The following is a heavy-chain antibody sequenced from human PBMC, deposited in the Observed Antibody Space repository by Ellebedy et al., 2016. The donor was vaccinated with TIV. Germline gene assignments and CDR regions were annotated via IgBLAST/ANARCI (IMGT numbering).Heavy chain of an antibody. J-gene: IGHJ5*01. CDR1: GFTFNDYY. D-gene: IGHD2-21*01. CDR3: ARFARIADS. V-gene: IGHV3-11*03. Sequence: GGSLRLXXAASGFTFNDYYMSWIRQAPGKGPEFVSYISGTTFDTNYADTVKGRFTISRDNAKNSLYLQMNSLRVEDTAIYYCARFARIADSWGQGTLVTVSS. CDR2: ISGTTFDT.